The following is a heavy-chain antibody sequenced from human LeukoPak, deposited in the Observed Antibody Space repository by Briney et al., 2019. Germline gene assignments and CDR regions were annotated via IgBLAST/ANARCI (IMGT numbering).Heavy chain of an antibody. D-gene: IGHD3-22*01. CDR3: ARDYYDSSGYYPNWYFDL. Sequence: PGRSLRLSCAASGFTFSSYGMHWVRQAPGKGLEWVAVIWCDGSNKYYADSVKGRFTISRDNSKNTLYLQMNSLRAEDTAVYYCARDYYDSSGYYPNWYFDLWGRGTLVTVSS. CDR2: IWCDGSNK. V-gene: IGHV3-33*01. J-gene: IGHJ2*01. CDR1: GFTFSSYG.